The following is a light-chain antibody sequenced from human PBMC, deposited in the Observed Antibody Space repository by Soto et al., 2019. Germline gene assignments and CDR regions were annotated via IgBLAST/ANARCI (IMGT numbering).Light chain of an antibody. CDR1: QSISSW. Sequence: DIQMTQSPSTLSASVGDRVTITCRASQSISSWLAWYQQKPGKASKLLIYKASSLESGIPSRFSGGGSGKEFTLTISSLQPDDFATYYSQHYNSYPYTFGQGTKLQIK. CDR3: QHYNSYPYT. J-gene: IGKJ2*01. CDR2: KAS. V-gene: IGKV1-5*03.